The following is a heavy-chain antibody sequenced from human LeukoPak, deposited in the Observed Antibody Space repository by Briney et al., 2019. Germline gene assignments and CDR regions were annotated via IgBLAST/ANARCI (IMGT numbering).Heavy chain of an antibody. V-gene: IGHV4-59*08. Sequence: TPSETLSLTCSVSGGSINAFYWSWIRQPPGKGLEWIAYVRDNGENNYNPSLKSRVAISLDTANNPISLRLNFVTAADTAIYYCARQPANTAAFDVWGQGTMVTVSS. CDR1: GGSINAFY. D-gene: IGHD5-18*01. CDR2: VRDNGEN. CDR3: ARQPANTAAFDV. J-gene: IGHJ3*01.